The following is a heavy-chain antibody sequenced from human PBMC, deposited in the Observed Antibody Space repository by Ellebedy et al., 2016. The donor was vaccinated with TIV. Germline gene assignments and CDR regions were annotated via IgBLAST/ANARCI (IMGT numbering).Heavy chain of an antibody. V-gene: IGHV3-49*03. CDR2: LRIKAYGGTK. CDR3: TRDLPGGGMDV. CDR1: GFTFGDYA. J-gene: IGHJ6*02. D-gene: IGHD3-16*01. Sequence: GESLKISCTASGFTFGDYAMSWFRQDPGTGLEWVGFLRIKAYGGTKEYAASVKGRFTIFRDDSKSIIDLQMNSLKTEDTAWYYCTRDLPGGGMDVWGQGTTVIVSS.